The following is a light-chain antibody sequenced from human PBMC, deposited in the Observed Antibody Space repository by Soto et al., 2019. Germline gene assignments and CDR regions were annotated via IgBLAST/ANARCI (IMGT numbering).Light chain of an antibody. CDR2: DVT. CDR3: QSYDNSLSVYV. V-gene: IGLV2-14*01. Sequence: QSALTQPASVSGSPGQSITISCTGTSSDVGGYIYVSWYQQHPGKAPKLMIYDVTSRPSGVSYRLSGSKSGTSASLAITGLQAEDEADYYCQSYDNSLSVYVFGTGTKVTVL. J-gene: IGLJ1*01. CDR1: SSDVGGYIY.